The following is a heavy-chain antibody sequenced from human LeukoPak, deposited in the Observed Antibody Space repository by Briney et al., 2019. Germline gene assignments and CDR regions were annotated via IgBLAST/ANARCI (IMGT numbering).Heavy chain of an antibody. V-gene: IGHV3-30*01. Sequence: GRSLRLSRAASGFTFSSYAMHWVRQAPGKGLEWVAVISYDGSNKYYADSVKGRFTTSRDNSKNTLYLQMNSLRAEDTAVYYCARGGGAYYDSSGYHSLDYWGQGTLVTVSS. CDR2: ISYDGSNK. D-gene: IGHD3-22*01. CDR1: GFTFSSYA. J-gene: IGHJ4*02. CDR3: ARGGGAYYDSSGYHSLDY.